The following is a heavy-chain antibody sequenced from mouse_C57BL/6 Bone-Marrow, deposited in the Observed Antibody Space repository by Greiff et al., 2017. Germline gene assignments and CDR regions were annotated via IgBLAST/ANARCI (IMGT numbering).Heavy chain of an antibody. V-gene: IGHV1-7*01. J-gene: IGHJ2*01. CDR2: INPSSGYT. Sequence: QVQLQQSGAELAKPGASVKLSCKASGYTFTSYWMHWVKQRPGQGLEWIGYINPSSGYTKYNQKFKDKATLTADKSPSTAYMQLSSLTYEDSAVYYCARLWARVYFDYWGQGTTLTVSS. D-gene: IGHD3-3*01. CDR3: ARLWARVYFDY. CDR1: GYTFTSYW.